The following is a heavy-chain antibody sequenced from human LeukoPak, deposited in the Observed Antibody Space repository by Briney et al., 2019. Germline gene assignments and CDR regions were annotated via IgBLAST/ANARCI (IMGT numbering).Heavy chain of an antibody. CDR3: AKDRGSYGDYDYFDY. V-gene: IGHV3-9*01. J-gene: IGHJ4*02. CDR2: ISWNSGSI. CDR1: GGSISSYY. Sequence: LSLTCTVSGGSISSYYWSWIRQPPGKGLEWVSGISWNSGSIGYADSVKGRFTISRDNAKNSLYLQMNSLRAEDTALYYCAKDRGSYGDYDYFDYWGQGTLVTVSS. D-gene: IGHD4-17*01.